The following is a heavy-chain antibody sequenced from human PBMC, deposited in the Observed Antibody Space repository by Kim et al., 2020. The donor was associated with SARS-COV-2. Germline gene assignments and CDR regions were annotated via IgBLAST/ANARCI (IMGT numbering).Heavy chain of an antibody. D-gene: IGHD6-19*01. CDR1: GFTFSSYG. J-gene: IGHJ3*02. Sequence: GGSLRLSCAASGFTFSSYGMHWVRQAPGKGLEWVAVISYDGSNKYYADSVKGRFTISRDNYKNTLYLQMNSLRAEDTAVYYCAKAKSSGWGALIWGQGTMVTVSS. CDR3: AKAKSSGWGALI. V-gene: IGHV3-30*18. CDR2: ISYDGSNK.